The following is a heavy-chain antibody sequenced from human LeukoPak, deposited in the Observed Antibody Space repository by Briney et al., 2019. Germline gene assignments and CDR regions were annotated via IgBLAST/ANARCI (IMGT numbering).Heavy chain of an antibody. CDR3: ARETKQLEKTA. CDR1: GGSISSGSYY. CDR2: IYTSGST. D-gene: IGHD1-1*01. Sequence: SETLSLTCTVSGGSISSGSYYWSWIRQPAGKGLEWIGRIYTSGSTNYNPSLKSRVTIPVDTSKNQFSLKLSSVTAADTAVYYCARETKQLEKTAWGQGTLVTVSS. J-gene: IGHJ5*02. V-gene: IGHV4-61*02.